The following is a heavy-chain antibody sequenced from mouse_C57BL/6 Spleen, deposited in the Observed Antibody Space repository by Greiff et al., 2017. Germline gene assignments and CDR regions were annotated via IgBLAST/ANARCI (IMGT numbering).Heavy chain of an antibody. Sequence: EVLLVESGGGLVQPGGSLSLSCAASGFTFTDYYMSWVRQPPGKALEWLGFIRHKANGYTTEYSASVKGRFTISRDNSQSILYLQMNALRAVDSATYYCARYAGGFAYWGQGTLVTVSA. J-gene: IGHJ3*01. CDR1: GFTFTDYY. CDR2: IRHKANGYTT. V-gene: IGHV7-3*01. CDR3: ARYAGGFAY.